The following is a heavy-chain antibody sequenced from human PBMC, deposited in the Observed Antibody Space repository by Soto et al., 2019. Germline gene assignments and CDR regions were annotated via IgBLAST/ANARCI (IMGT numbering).Heavy chain of an antibody. D-gene: IGHD6-6*01. CDR3: VHTGFSSDDIMTTPHEGWFDY. Sequence: QSGPTLVNPTETLTLTCSLSGFSLNSSGVGVGWVRQPPGKALEWLALIYWTGNERTSPSLQSRLTITKDMSKNQVVLTMTNMDPVDTATYYCVHTGFSSDDIMTTPHEGWFDYWGPGTLVTVSS. CDR1: GFSLNSSGVG. CDR2: IYWTGNE. J-gene: IGHJ4*02. V-gene: IGHV2-5*01.